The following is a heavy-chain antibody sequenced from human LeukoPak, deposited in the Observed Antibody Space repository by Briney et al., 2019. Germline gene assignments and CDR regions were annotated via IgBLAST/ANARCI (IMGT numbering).Heavy chain of an antibody. CDR1: GFTFSSYW. CDR2: INSDGSST. Sequence: PGGSLRLSCAASGFTFSSYWMHWVRQAPGKGLVWVSRINSDGSSTSYADSAKGRFTISRDNAKNTLYLQMNSLRAEDTAVYYCARDLVVVATGPWFDPWGQGTLVTVSS. D-gene: IGHD2-15*01. J-gene: IGHJ5*02. CDR3: ARDLVVVATGPWFDP. V-gene: IGHV3-74*01.